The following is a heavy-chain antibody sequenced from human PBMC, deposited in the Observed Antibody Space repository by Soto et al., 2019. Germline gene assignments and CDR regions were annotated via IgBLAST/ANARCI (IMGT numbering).Heavy chain of an antibody. Sequence: EVQLVESGGGLVKPGGSLRLSCAASGFTFSNAWMSWFRQAPGKGLEWVGRIKSKTDGGTTDYAAPVKGRFTISRDDSKNTLYLQMNSLKTEDTAVYYCTTALWFGELLYYYYGMDVWGQGTTVTVSS. CDR1: GFTFSNAW. CDR3: TTALWFGELLYYYYGMDV. D-gene: IGHD3-10*01. V-gene: IGHV3-15*01. CDR2: IKSKTDGGTT. J-gene: IGHJ6*02.